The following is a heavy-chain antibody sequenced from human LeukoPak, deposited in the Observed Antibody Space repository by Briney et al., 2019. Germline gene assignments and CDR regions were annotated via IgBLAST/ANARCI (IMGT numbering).Heavy chain of an antibody. D-gene: IGHD2-2*01. J-gene: IGHJ5*02. CDR1: GYTFTGYY. Sequence: GASVKVSCKASGYTFTGYYMHWVRQAPGQGLEWTGWINPNSGGTNYAQKFQGRVTMTRDTSISTAYMELSRLRSDDTAVYYCARGYCSSTSCRRNWFDPWGQGTLVTVSS. V-gene: IGHV1-2*02. CDR3: ARGYCSSTSCRRNWFDP. CDR2: INPNSGGT.